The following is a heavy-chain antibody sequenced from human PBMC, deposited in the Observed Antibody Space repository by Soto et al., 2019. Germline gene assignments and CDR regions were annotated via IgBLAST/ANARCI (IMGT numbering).Heavy chain of an antibody. CDR3: ARLPCGDNFDYYGMVV. Sequence: QVQLRESGPGLVKPSGTLSLTCAVSGGSISSNHWWNWVRQSPGKGLEWIGEIYHSGGTNDNLSLKRLITMSVDKSKDPFSLRLNCVTAADTATDFCARLPCGDNFDYYGMVVWGQGTTVPVSS. CDR1: GGSISSNHW. J-gene: IGHJ6*02. V-gene: IGHV4-4*02. D-gene: IGHD1-1*01. CDR2: IYHSGGT.